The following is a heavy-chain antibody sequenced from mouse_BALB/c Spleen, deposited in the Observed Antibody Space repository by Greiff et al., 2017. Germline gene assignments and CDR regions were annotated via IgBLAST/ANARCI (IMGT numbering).Heavy chain of an antibody. D-gene: IGHD2-10*02. CDR1: GFSLTSYG. CDR2: IWSGGST. CDR3: ARKRVWSYAMDY. J-gene: IGHJ4*01. V-gene: IGHV2-2*02. Sequence: VKLVESGPGLVQPSQSLSITCTVSGFSLTSYGVHWVRQSPGKGLEWLGVIWSGGSTDYNAAFISRLSISKDNSKSQVFFKMNSLQANDTAIYYCARKRVWSYAMDYWGQGTSVTVSS.